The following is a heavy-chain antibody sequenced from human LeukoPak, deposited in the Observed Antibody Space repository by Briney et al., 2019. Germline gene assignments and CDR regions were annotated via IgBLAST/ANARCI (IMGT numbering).Heavy chain of an antibody. D-gene: IGHD1-26*01. CDR2: IYYTGNT. CDR3: ARLGGATSPFGY. V-gene: IGHV4-59*08. CDR1: GGSISSYY. J-gene: IGHJ4*02. Sequence: SDTLSLTCTVSGGSISSYYWSWIRQPPGKGLEWIGYIYYTGNTNYNPSLKSRVTISVDTSKNQFSLNLSSVTAADTAIYYCARLGGATSPFGYWGQGTLVTASS.